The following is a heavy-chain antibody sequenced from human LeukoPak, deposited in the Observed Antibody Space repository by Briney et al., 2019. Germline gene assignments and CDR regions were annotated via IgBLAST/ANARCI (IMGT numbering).Heavy chain of an antibody. Sequence: SETLSLTCAVYGGSFSGYYWSWIRQPPGKGLEWIGAINHSGSTNYNPSLKSRVTMSVDTSKNQFSLKLSSVTAADTAVYYCARGPVGATLYYYYYYMDVWGKGTTVTVSS. CDR3: ARGPVGATLYYYYYYMDV. D-gene: IGHD1-26*01. CDR1: GGSFSGYY. CDR2: INHSGST. J-gene: IGHJ6*03. V-gene: IGHV4-34*01.